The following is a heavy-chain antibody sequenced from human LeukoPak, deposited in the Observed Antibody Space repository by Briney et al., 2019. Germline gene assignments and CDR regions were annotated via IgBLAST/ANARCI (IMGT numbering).Heavy chain of an antibody. V-gene: IGHV4-61*02. Sequence: SETLSLTCTVSGGSISSGSYYWSWIRQPAGKGLEWIGRIYTSGSTNYNPSLKSRVTISVDTSKNQFSLKLSSVTAADTAVYYCARGHNDFWGGPSKFDPWGQGTLVTVSS. CDR1: GGSISSGSYY. D-gene: IGHD3-3*01. CDR3: ARGHNDFWGGPSKFDP. CDR2: IYTSGST. J-gene: IGHJ5*02.